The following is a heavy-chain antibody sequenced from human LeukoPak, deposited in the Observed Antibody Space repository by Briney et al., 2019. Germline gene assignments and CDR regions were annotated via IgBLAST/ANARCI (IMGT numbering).Heavy chain of an antibody. CDR2: INPNSGGT. Sequence: ASVKVSCKASGGTFSSYSISWVRQAPGQGLEWMGWINPNSGGTNYAQKFQGWVTMTRDTSISTAYMELSRLRSDDTAVYYCAREELGGYYGSGVYSNWGKGTLVTVS. CDR3: AREELGGYYGSGVYSN. V-gene: IGHV1-2*04. CDR1: GGTFSSYS. D-gene: IGHD3-10*01. J-gene: IGHJ4*02.